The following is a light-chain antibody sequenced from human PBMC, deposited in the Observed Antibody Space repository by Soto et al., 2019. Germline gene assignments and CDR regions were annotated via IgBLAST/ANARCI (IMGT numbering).Light chain of an antibody. CDR2: EVA. J-gene: IGLJ2*01. Sequence: QSVLTQPPSASGSPGQSVTISCTGTRSDVGGYNYVSWYQQHPGKAPKLIIYEVAKRPSGVPDRFSGSKSGNTASLTVSGLQAEDEGDYYCTSFAGNNIFVFGGGTKLTVL. CDR3: TSFAGNNIFV. CDR1: RSDVGGYNY. V-gene: IGLV2-8*01.